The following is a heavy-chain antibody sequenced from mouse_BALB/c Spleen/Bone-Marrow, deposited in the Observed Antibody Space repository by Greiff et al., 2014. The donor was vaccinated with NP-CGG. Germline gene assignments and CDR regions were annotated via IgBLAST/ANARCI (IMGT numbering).Heavy chain of an antibody. V-gene: IGHV1S130*01. Sequence: QVQLQQSGSVLVRPGASVKLSCKASGYTFTSSWTHWAKQRPGQGLEWIGEIHPNSGNTNYNEKFKGKATLTVDTSSSTAYVDLSSLTSEGSAVYYCAREKSYGNYLWYFDVWGAGTTVTVSS. CDR1: GYTFTSSW. J-gene: IGHJ1*01. CDR2: IHPNSGNT. CDR3: AREKSYGNYLWYFDV. D-gene: IGHD2-1*01.